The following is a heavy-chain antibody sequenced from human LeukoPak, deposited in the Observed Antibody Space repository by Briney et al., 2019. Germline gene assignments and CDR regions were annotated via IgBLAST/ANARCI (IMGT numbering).Heavy chain of an antibody. CDR1: GGSISNTGYY. D-gene: IGHD3-16*01. Sequence: PSETLSLTCTVSGGSISNTGYYWGWIRQPPGKGLERIGSIYYSGTTYDNPSLKSRVTMSVHTSKNQFSLKLNSVTAADTAVYYCARQKWGKQQRFDPWGQGTLVTVSS. J-gene: IGHJ5*02. CDR2: IYYSGTT. V-gene: IGHV4-39*01. CDR3: ARQKWGKQQRFDP.